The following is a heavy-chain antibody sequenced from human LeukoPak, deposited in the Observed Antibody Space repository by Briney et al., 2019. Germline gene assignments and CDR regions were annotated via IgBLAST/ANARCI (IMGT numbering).Heavy chain of an antibody. J-gene: IGHJ6*02. V-gene: IGHV4-61*01. D-gene: IGHD5-18*01. CDR1: GGSVSSGSYY. Sequence: SETLSLTCTVSGGSVSSGSYYWSWLRQPPGKGLEWIGYIYYSGSTNYNPSLKSRVTISVDTSKNQFSLKLSSVTAADTAVYYCARYSYGYEHYYYGMDVWGQGTTVTVTS. CDR3: ARYSYGYEHYYYGMDV. CDR2: IYYSGST.